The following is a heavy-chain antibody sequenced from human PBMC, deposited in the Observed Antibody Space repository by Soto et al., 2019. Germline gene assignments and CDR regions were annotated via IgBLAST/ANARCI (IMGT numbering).Heavy chain of an antibody. CDR2: VNHSGSA. V-gene: IGHV4-34*01. J-gene: IGHJ5*02. D-gene: IGHD2-2*01. Sequence: SETLSLTCAVYGGSFSGNYWTWIRQPPGKGLEWIGEVNHSGSAKYNPSLKSRVTISVDTSKNQISLKLASLTAADTALYYCVRRYCSRTSCLAGFDPWGRGTQVTV. CDR3: VRRYCSRTSCLAGFDP. CDR1: GGSFSGNY.